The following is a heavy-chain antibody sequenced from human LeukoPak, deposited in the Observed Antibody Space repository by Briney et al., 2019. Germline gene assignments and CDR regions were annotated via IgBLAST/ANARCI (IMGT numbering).Heavy chain of an antibody. D-gene: IGHD3-10*01. CDR3: ARDPMVRGVISPGFDY. V-gene: IGHV4-4*02. J-gene: IGHJ4*02. CDR1: GGSISSSNW. Sequence: SETLSLTCAVSGGSISSSNWWSWVRQPPGKGLEWIGEIYHSGSTNYNPSLKSRVTISVDKSKNQFSLKLSSVTAADTAVYYCARDPMVRGVISPGFDYWGQGTLVTVSS. CDR2: IYHSGST.